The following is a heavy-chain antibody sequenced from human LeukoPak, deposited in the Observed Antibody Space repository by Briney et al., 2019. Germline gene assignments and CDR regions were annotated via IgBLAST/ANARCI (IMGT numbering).Heavy chain of an antibody. CDR2: FDPEDGKT. J-gene: IGHJ4*02. CDR3: ATGPPYSSGWYFFFTFDY. Sequence: ASVKVSCKVSGYTLTELSMHWVRQAPGKGLEWMGGFDPEDGKTIYAQKFQGRVTMTEDTSTDTAYMELSSLRSEDTAVYYCATGPPYSSGWYFFFTFDYWGQGTLVTVSS. CDR1: GYTLTELS. V-gene: IGHV1-24*01. D-gene: IGHD6-19*01.